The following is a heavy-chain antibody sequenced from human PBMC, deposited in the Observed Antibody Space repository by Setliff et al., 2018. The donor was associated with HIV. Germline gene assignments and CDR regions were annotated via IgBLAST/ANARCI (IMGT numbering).Heavy chain of an antibody. J-gene: IGHJ6*03. CDR2: INPAFGTT. CDR1: GYTFTDYY. D-gene: IGHD1-20*01. Sequence: ASVKVSCKTSGYTFTDYYIHWVRQAPGQGLEWMGWINPAFGTTNYAQKFQGRVTITADESTSTAYMELSSLRSEDTAVYYCARGPRYNWNSYYYMDVWGKGTTVTVSS. CDR3: ARGPRYNWNSYYYMDV. V-gene: IGHV1-69*13.